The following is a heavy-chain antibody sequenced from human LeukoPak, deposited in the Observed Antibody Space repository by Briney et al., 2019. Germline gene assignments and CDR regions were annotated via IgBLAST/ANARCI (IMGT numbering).Heavy chain of an antibody. D-gene: IGHD2-2*01. V-gene: IGHV3-74*01. Sequence: GGSLRLSCAASGFTFSSYWMHWVRQAPGKGLVWVSRINSDGSSTSYADSVKGRFTISRDNAKNTLYLQMNGLRAEDTAVYYCASLPSPTCSSTSCYGPFDYWGQGTLVTVSS. CDR2: INSDGSST. CDR3: ASLPSPTCSSTSCYGPFDY. J-gene: IGHJ4*02. CDR1: GFTFSSYW.